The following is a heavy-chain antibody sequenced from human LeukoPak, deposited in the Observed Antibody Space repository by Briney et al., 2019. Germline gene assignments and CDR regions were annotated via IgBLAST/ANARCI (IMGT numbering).Heavy chain of an antibody. D-gene: IGHD1-1*01. CDR2: IYYSGST. Sequence: SETLSLTCTVSGGSIRSYYWSWIRQPPGKGLEWIGYIYYSGSTNYNPSLKSRVTISVDTSKNQFSLKLSSVTAADAAVYYCARYRGTFDYWGQGTLVTVSS. J-gene: IGHJ4*02. CDR1: GGSIRSYY. CDR3: ARYRGTFDY. V-gene: IGHV4-59*01.